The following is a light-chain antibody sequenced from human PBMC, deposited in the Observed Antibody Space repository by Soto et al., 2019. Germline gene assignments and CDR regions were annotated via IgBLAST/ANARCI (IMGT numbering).Light chain of an antibody. CDR1: QSVSTY. CDR2: DAN. V-gene: IGKV3-11*01. J-gene: IGKJ4*01. CDR3: QQHFNWLT. Sequence: EIVLTQSPATLSLSPGERATLSCRASQSVSTYLAWYQKKPGQAPRLLIYDANNRATGIPARFSGSGSGTDFTLTISSLEPEDFAVYYCQQHFNWLTFGGGTKVEIK.